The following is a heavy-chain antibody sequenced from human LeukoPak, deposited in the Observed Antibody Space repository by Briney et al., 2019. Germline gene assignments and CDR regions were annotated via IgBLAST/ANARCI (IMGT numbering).Heavy chain of an antibody. V-gene: IGHV3-20*04. CDR3: ARDLSSSWYSLAY. CDR2: INWDGEAT. J-gene: IGHJ4*02. Sequence: PGGSLRLSCAASGVTIADYGVSWVRQVPGKGLEWVSGINWDGEATSYAASVKGRFTISRDNAKKSMYLEMNSLRDEDTALYYCARDLSSSWYSLAYWGQGTLVTVSS. CDR1: GVTIADYG. D-gene: IGHD6-13*01.